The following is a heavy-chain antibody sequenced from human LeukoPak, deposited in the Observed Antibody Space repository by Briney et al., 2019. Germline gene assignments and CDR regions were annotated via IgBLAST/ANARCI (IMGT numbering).Heavy chain of an antibody. CDR3: ARDGGLDIVVVPAARPQYYFDY. CDR1: GGTFSSYA. D-gene: IGHD2-2*03. Sequence: ASVKVSCKASGGTFSSYAISWVRQAPGQGLEWMGIINPSGGSTSYAQKFQGRVTMTRDTSTSTVYMELSSLRSEDTAVYYCARDGGLDIVVVPAARPQYYFDYWGQGTLVTVSS. J-gene: IGHJ4*02. V-gene: IGHV1-46*01. CDR2: INPSGGST.